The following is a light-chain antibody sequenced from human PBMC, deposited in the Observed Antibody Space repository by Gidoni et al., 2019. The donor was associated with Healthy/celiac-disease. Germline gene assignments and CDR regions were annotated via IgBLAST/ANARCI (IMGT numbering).Light chain of an antibody. Sequence: EIVLTQSPGTLSLSPGERATLSCRASQSVSSSYLAWYQQKPGQDPRLLIYGASSRATGIPDRFSGSGSGTDFTLTISRLEHEDFAVYYCQQYGSSLLYTFGQGTKLEIK. CDR2: GAS. J-gene: IGKJ2*01. V-gene: IGKV3-20*01. CDR3: QQYGSSLLYT. CDR1: QSVSSSY.